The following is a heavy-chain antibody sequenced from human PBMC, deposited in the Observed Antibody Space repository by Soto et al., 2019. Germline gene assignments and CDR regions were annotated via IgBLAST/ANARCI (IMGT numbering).Heavy chain of an antibody. Sequence: QVILVQSGAEVQKPGASLKVSCKASGYIFSANYIHWVRQAPGQGLEWLGWINPHSGATNYAQKFLGRVSMSADTSASTAYMDLARLKSDDTAVYYCVRANAPGFSNSFDSWRRRTLVTVSS. CDR1: GYIFSANY. CDR3: VRANAPGFSNSFDS. CDR2: INPHSGAT. D-gene: IGHD6-13*01. J-gene: IGHJ5*01. V-gene: IGHV1-2*02.